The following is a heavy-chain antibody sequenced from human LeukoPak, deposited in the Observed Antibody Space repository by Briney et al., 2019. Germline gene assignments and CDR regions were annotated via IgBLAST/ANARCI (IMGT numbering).Heavy chain of an antibody. V-gene: IGHV3-48*01. CDR2: ISSSSSTI. J-gene: IGHJ4*02. D-gene: IGHD6-19*01. CDR3: ATPPWYSSGWYPFDY. CDR1: GFTFSSYS. Sequence: GGSLRLSCAASGFTFSSYSMNWVRQAPGKGLEWASYISSSSSTIYYADSVKGRFTISRDNAKNSLYLQMNSLRAEDTAVYYCATPPWYSSGWYPFDYWGQGTLVTVSS.